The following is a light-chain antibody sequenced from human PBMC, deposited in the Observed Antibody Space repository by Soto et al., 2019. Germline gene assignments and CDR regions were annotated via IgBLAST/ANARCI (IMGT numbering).Light chain of an antibody. Sequence: DIQMTQSPTSLSACVEDRVIITCRASQSISTRLTWYQQKPGKAPKLLIFAASSLQRGVPSRFSGSRAGPDFTLTISSLQPEDVATYYCPQRYSSPPTFGQVAKVDI. J-gene: IGKJ1*01. V-gene: IGKV1-39*01. CDR1: QSISTR. CDR2: AAS. CDR3: PQRYSSPPT.